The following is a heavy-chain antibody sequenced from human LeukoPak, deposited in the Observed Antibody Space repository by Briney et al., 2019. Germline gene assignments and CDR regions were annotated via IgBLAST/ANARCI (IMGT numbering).Heavy chain of an antibody. CDR3: ARRLNYYDSSGRYFDY. Sequence: PSETLSLTCTVSGGSISSSSYYWGWIRQPPGKGLEWIGSIYYSGSTYYNPSLKSRVTISVDTSKNQFSLKLSSVTAADTAVYYCARRLNYYDSSGRYFDYWGQGTPVTVSS. J-gene: IGHJ4*02. V-gene: IGHV4-39*01. CDR2: IYYSGST. CDR1: GGSISSSSYY. D-gene: IGHD3-22*01.